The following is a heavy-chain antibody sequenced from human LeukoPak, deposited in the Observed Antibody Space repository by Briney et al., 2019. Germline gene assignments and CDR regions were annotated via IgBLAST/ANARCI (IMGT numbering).Heavy chain of an antibody. D-gene: IGHD1-26*01. CDR2: IWYDGSNQ. J-gene: IGHJ4*02. CDR1: GFTFSSYG. Sequence: PGGSLRLFCAASGFTFSSYGMHWVRQAPGKGLEWVAVIWYDGSNQYYVDSVKGRFTVSRDNAKNTLYLQMNSLRAEDTAVYYCATDRNSGKYYDYWGQGTLVTVSS. CDR3: ATDRNSGKYYDY. V-gene: IGHV3-33*08.